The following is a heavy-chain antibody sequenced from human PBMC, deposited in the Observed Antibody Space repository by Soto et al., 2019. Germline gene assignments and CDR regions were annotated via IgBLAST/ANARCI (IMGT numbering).Heavy chain of an antibody. CDR1: GYTFSRYA. CDR2: INAGNGNT. CDR3: ARDYYYDNSGHFDY. J-gene: IGHJ4*02. Sequence: APVKVSCKASGYTFSRYAIHWVRQAPGQRLEWMGWINAGNGNTKYSQKFQGRVTITRDTSATTVYMELSSLRSEDTAVYYCARDYYYDNSGHFDYWGQGTLVTVSS. V-gene: IGHV1-3*01. D-gene: IGHD3-22*01.